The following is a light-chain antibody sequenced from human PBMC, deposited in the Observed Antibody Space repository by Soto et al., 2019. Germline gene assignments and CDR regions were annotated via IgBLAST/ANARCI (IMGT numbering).Light chain of an antibody. CDR3: QQYNNWPPYT. CDR2: GAS. V-gene: IGKV3-15*01. J-gene: IGKJ2*01. Sequence: EIVMTQSPATLSVSQGERATLSCRASQSVSSNLAWYQQKPGQAPRLLIYGASTRATGITARFSGSGSGTEFTLTISSLQSEDFALYYCQQYNNWPPYTFGQGTKLEIK. CDR1: QSVSSN.